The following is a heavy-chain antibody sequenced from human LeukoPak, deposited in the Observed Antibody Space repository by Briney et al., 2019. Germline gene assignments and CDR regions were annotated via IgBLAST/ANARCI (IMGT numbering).Heavy chain of an antibody. Sequence: SQTLSLTCAISGDSVSSNTASWNWIRQSPSRGLEWLGRTYYRSKWYNEYAVSVRSRVAINPDTSKNQFSLHLNSVTPEDTAVYYCVRDFDYWGQGTRVSVSS. CDR1: GDSVSSNTAS. V-gene: IGHV6-1*01. CDR3: VRDFDY. J-gene: IGHJ4*02. CDR2: TYYRSKWYN.